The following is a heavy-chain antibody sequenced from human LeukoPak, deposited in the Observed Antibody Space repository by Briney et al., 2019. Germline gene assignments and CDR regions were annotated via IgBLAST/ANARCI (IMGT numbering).Heavy chain of an antibody. J-gene: IGHJ4*02. D-gene: IGHD6-13*01. CDR3: ARDLMVTAAGLDY. CDR2: IYYSGST. CDR1: GGSISSYY. Sequence: SETLSLTCTVSGGSISSYYWSWIRQPPGKGLEWIGYIYYSGSTNYNPSLKSRVTISVDTSKNQFSLKLSSVTAADTAVYYCARDLMVTAAGLDYWGQGTLVTVSS. V-gene: IGHV4-59*12.